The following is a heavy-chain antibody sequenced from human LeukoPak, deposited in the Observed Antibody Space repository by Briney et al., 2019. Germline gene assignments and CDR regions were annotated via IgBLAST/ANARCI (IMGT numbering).Heavy chain of an antibody. J-gene: IGHJ4*02. D-gene: IGHD6-13*01. CDR1: GFTFSSYS. CDR3: AKAPGSTWAAFDS. CDR2: ISGSGDNT. V-gene: IGHV3-23*01. Sequence: GGSLRLSCAASGFTFSSYSMSWVRQAPGKGLEWVSTISGSGDNTYYADSLKGRFTISRDNSKNTLYLQVNSLRAEDTALYYCAKAPGSTWAAFDSWGQGTLVTVSA.